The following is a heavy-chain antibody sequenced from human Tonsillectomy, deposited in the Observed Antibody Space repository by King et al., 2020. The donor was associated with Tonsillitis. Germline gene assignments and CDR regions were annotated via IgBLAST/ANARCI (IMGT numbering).Heavy chain of an antibody. CDR2: ISNNGATT. Sequence: VQLVESGGGLVQPGGSLRLSCAASGFTFNNYAMNWIRQAPGKGLEWVSVISNNGATTHYADSVKGRFTISRDNSRNSLYLQMNSLRAEDTAIYYCAKYKGDDCFDALDLWGQGRMVSVYS. V-gene: IGHV3-23*04. D-gene: IGHD5-12*01. J-gene: IGHJ3*01. CDR3: AKYKGDDCFDALDL. CDR1: GFTFNNYA.